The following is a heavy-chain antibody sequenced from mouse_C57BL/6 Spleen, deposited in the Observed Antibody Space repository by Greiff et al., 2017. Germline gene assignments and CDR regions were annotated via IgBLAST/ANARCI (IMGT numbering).Heavy chain of an antibody. V-gene: IGHV1-52*01. Sequence: QVQLQQPGAELVRPGSSVKLSCKASGYTFTSYWMNWVKQRPIQGLEWIGNIDPSDSDTHYNQKFKDKATLTVDKSSSTAYMQLSSLTSEDSAVYYCGRGDLLRYLCAMDYWGQGTSVTVAS. CDR3: GRGDLLRYLCAMDY. D-gene: IGHD1-1*01. CDR1: GYTFTSYW. J-gene: IGHJ4*01. CDR2: IDPSDSDT.